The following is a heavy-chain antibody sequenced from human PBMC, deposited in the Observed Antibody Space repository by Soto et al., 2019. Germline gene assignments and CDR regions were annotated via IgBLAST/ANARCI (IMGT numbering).Heavy chain of an antibody. CDR2: IGESGTPT. CDR1: GFTFSSYA. J-gene: IGHJ6*04. V-gene: IGHV3-23*01. Sequence: GGSLRLSCAASGFTFSSYAMKWFRQAPGKGLEWVSLIGESGTPTYYADSVKGRFTISRDNSGNTLFLEMYSLRAEDTAVYYCARYIPGVRYYGMDGWGKGNTVTVSS. D-gene: IGHD2-2*01. CDR3: ARYIPGVRYYGMDG.